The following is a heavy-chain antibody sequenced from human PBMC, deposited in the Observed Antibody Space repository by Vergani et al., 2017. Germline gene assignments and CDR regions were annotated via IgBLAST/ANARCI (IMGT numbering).Heavy chain of an antibody. V-gene: IGHV3-30*18. CDR3: AKGVGIRYFDY. J-gene: IGHJ4*02. CDR2: ISYDGSNK. D-gene: IGHD3-3*01. CDR1: GFTFSSYG. Sequence: QVQLVESGGGVVQPGRSLRLSCAASGFTFSSYGMHWVRQAPGKGLEWVAVISYDGSNKYYGDSVKGRFTISRDNSKNTLYLQMNSLRAEDTAVYYCAKGVGIRYFDYWGQGTLVTVSS.